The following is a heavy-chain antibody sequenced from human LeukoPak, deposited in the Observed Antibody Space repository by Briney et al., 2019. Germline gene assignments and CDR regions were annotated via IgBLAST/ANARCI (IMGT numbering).Heavy chain of an antibody. J-gene: IGHJ5*02. Sequence: GGSLRLSCAASGFTFSSYGMNWVRQAPGKGLEWVSTISGSGGRTFYGDSVKGRFSISRDISKNTLYLQMNSLRAEETAVYYCAKGYSSWYDNWFDPWGQGTLVTVSS. CDR2: ISGSGGRT. CDR1: GFTFSSYG. CDR3: AKGYSSWYDNWFDP. V-gene: IGHV3-23*01. D-gene: IGHD6-13*01.